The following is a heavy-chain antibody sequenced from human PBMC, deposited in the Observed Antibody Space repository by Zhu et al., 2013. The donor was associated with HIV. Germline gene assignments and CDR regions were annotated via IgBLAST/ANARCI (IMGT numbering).Heavy chain of an antibody. CDR1: GYIFTTYG. CDR3: ARDYYSDYVFDY. CDR2: ISTYNGDT. D-gene: IGHD4-17*01. J-gene: IGHJ4*02. V-gene: IGHV1-18*01. Sequence: QVHLVQSGVEVKKPGASVKVSCKASGYIFTTYGVSWLRQAPGQGLEWMGWISTYNGDTNYAQKFQGRVTMTTDTSTSTAYMELRSLTSDDTAVFYCARDYYSDYVFDYWGQGTLVTVSS.